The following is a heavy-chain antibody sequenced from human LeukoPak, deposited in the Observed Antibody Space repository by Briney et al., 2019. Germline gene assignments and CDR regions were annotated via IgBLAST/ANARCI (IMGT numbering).Heavy chain of an antibody. Sequence: ASVKVSCKVSGYTLTELSMHWVRQAPGKGLEWMGGFDPEDGETIYAQKFQGRVAMTEDTSTDTAYMELSSLRSEDTAVYYCARSGIAVAGSDAFDIWGQGTMVTVSS. D-gene: IGHD6-19*01. J-gene: IGHJ3*02. CDR1: GYTLTELS. CDR3: ARSGIAVAGSDAFDI. V-gene: IGHV1-24*01. CDR2: FDPEDGET.